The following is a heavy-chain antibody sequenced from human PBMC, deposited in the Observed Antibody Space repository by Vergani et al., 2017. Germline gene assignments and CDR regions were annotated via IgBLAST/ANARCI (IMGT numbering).Heavy chain of an antibody. CDR2: IYTSGST. J-gene: IGHJ5*02. CDR3: ARDHSCSSTSCYGFGWFDP. V-gene: IGHV4-61*02. Sequence: QVQLQESGPGLVKPSQTLSLTCIVSGGSISSGSYYWSWIRQPAGKGLEWIGRIYTSGSTNYNPSLKSRVTISVDTSKNQFSLKLSSVTAADTAVYYCARDHSCSSTSCYGFGWFDPWGQGTLVTVSS. D-gene: IGHD2-2*01. CDR1: GGSISSGSYY.